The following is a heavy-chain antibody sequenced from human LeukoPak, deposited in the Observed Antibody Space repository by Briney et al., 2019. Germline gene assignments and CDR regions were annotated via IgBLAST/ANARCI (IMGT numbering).Heavy chain of an antibody. Sequence: GRSLRLSCAASGFTFSSYAMHRVRQAPGKGLEWVAVISYDGSNKYYADSVKGRFTISRDNSKNTLYLQMNSLRAEDTAVYYCARDQARYSGYDWAPSGRFDPWGQGTLVTVSS. CDR1: GFTFSSYA. V-gene: IGHV3-30-3*01. CDR2: ISYDGSNK. CDR3: ARDQARYSGYDWAPSGRFDP. J-gene: IGHJ5*02. D-gene: IGHD5-12*01.